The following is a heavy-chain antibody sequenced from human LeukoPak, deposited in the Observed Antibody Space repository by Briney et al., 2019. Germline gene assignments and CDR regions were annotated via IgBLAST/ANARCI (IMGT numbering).Heavy chain of an antibody. Sequence: PSETLSLTCSVSGGSISGSYWNWIRQPPGKGLEWIGYVSYSGSTNYNPSLKSRVTISVDTSKNQFSLKLSSVTAADTAVYYCASGLRYFDLYYWGQGTLVTVSS. CDR1: GGSISGSY. V-gene: IGHV4-59*01. D-gene: IGHD3-9*01. J-gene: IGHJ4*02. CDR3: ASGLRYFDLYY. CDR2: VSYSGST.